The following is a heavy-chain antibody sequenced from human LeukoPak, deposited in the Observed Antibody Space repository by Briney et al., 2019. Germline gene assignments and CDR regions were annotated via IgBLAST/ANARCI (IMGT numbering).Heavy chain of an antibody. Sequence: SETLSLTCAVYGGSFSGYYWSWIRQPPGKGLEWIGEINHSGSTNYNPSLKSRVTISVDTSKNQFSLKLSSVTAADTAVYYCARARAACRRIAAAGTEFDYWGQGTLVTVSS. CDR3: ARARAACRRIAAAGTEFDY. CDR1: GGSFSGYY. J-gene: IGHJ4*02. CDR2: INHSGST. D-gene: IGHD6-13*01. V-gene: IGHV4-34*01.